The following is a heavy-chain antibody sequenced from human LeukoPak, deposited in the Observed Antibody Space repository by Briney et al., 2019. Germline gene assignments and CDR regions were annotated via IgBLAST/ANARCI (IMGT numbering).Heavy chain of an antibody. Sequence: PGGSLRLSCAASGFTFSSYSMSWVRQAPGKGLEWVSLIYSGGTTYYADSVEGRFTISRDNSKNTLYLQMNSLRDEDTAVYYCARARGVAAAVVDYWGQGTLVTVSS. J-gene: IGHJ4*02. D-gene: IGHD6-13*01. CDR1: GFTFSSYS. V-gene: IGHV3-66*01. CDR2: IYSGGTT. CDR3: ARARGVAAAVVDY.